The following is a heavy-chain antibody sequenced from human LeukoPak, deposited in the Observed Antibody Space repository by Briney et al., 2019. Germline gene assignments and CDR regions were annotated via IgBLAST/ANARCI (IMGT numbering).Heavy chain of an antibody. CDR2: IDTYIGKT. Sequence: PSVNVSRTASVYTYTTDSISWVRPAPGQGLGWMGWIDTYIGKTNYAQKFQGRVTMTSDTSTTTAYMERRSRRSEDTAVYYCARDRGIAVAVSFDPGGEGTLVTVS. CDR3: ARDRGIAVAVSFDP. V-gene: IGHV1-18*01. J-gene: IGHJ5*02. CDR1: VYTYTTDS. D-gene: IGHD6-13*01.